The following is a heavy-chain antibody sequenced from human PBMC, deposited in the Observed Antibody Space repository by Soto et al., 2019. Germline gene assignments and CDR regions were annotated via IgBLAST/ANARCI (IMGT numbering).Heavy chain of an antibody. CDR3: ASDSHCDGGNCPMGGFDM. J-gene: IGHJ3*02. Sequence: GESLKISCKGSGYSFTSYWIGWVRQMPGKGLEWMGIIYPGDPDIRYSPSFQGQVTISADKSISTAYLQWSSLKPSDTAIYFCASDSHCDGGNCPMGGFDMWGQGTMVTVSS. D-gene: IGHD2-15*01. V-gene: IGHV5-51*01. CDR1: GYSFTSYW. CDR2: IYPGDPDI.